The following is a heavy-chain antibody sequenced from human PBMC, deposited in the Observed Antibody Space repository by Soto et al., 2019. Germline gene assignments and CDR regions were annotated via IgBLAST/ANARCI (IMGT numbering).Heavy chain of an antibody. V-gene: IGHV4-61*08. J-gene: IGHJ3*02. Sequence: PSETLSLTCAVSGGSISSGDYSWNWIRQPPGKGLEWIGYIYYSGSTNYNPSLKSRVTISVDTSKNQFSLKLSSVTAADTAVYYCARDGKTMIVENHDAFDIWGQGTMVTVSS. CDR1: GGSISSGDYS. CDR3: ARDGKTMIVENHDAFDI. CDR2: IYYSGST. D-gene: IGHD3-22*01.